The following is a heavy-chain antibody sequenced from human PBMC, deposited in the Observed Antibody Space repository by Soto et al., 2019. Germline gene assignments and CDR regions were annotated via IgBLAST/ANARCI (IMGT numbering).Heavy chain of an antibody. CDR3: AKLVAADRPDY. V-gene: IGHV3-9*01. Sequence: PGGSLRLSCAASGFTFDDYAMHWVRQAPGKGLEWVSGISWNSGSIGYADSVKGRFTISRDNAKNSLYLQMNSLRAEDTALYYCAKLVAADRPDYWGQGTLVTVSS. CDR1: GFTFDDYA. CDR2: ISWNSGSI. J-gene: IGHJ4*02. D-gene: IGHD6-6*01.